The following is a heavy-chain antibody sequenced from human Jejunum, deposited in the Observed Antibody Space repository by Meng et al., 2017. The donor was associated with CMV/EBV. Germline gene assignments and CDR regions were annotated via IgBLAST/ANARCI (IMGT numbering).Heavy chain of an antibody. CDR1: ICPISPYY. V-gene: IGHV4-59*01. CDR2: IYYSGST. Sequence: SICPISPYYGSWIRQPPGKGLEWIGYIYYSGSTNYNPSLKSRVTISVDTSKNHFSLKLSSVTAADTAVYYCARGGDWNEGGRFDYWGQGTLVTVSS. J-gene: IGHJ4*02. D-gene: IGHD1-1*01. CDR3: ARGGDWNEGGRFDY.